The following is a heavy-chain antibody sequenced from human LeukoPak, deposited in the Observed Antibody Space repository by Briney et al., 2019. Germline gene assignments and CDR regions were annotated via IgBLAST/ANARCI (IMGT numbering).Heavy chain of an antibody. D-gene: IGHD3-10*01. J-gene: IGHJ4*02. CDR3: ARPGGLEYYGSGSYYVGY. V-gene: IGHV5-51*01. CDR2: IYPGDSDT. Sequence: GEPLKISCKGSGYTFINYWIGWVRQMPGKGLEWMGIIYPGDSDTRYSPSFQGQVTISADKSISTAYLQWSSLKASDTAMYYCARPGGLEYYGSGSYYVGYWGQGTLVTVSS. CDR1: GYTFINYW.